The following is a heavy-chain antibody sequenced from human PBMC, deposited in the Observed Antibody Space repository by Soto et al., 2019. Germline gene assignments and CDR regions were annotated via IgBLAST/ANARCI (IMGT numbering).Heavy chain of an antibody. CDR3: AKDGAGLGWCSSTGCNTYYFDY. V-gene: IGHV3-30*18. D-gene: IGHD2-2*02. J-gene: IGHJ4*02. Sequence: QVQLVESGGGVVQPGESLRLSCAASGFTFSSYGMHWVRQAPGKGLEWVAVISYDGSYKYYGDSVKGRFTISRDNSKNTLYLQMNSLRAEDTAVYYCAKDGAGLGWCSSTGCNTYYFDYWGQGTVVTVSS. CDR2: ISYDGSYK. CDR1: GFTFSSYG.